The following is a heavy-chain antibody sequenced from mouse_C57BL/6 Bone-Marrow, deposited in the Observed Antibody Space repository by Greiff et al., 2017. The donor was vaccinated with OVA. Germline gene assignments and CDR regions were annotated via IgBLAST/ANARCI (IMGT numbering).Heavy chain of an antibody. CDR3: ARGLSKGFAY. V-gene: IGHV1-82*01. J-gene: IGHJ3*01. D-gene: IGHD1-3*01. Sequence: VQGVESGPELVKPGASVKISCKASGYAFSSSWMNWVKQRPGKGLEWIGRIYPGDGDTNYNGKFKGKATLTADKSSSTAYMQLSSLTSEDSAVYFCARGLSKGFAYWGQGTLVTVSA. CDR1: GYAFSSSW. CDR2: IYPGDGDT.